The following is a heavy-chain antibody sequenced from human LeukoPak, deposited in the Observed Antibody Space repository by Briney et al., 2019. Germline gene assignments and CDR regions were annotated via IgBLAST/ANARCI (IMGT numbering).Heavy chain of an antibody. J-gene: IGHJ6*02. CDR1: GGTFSSYA. CDR2: IIPILGIT. V-gene: IGHV1-69*04. D-gene: IGHD6-13*01. CDR3: ARESGIAAAGTVGYYGMDV. Sequence: ASVKVSCKASGGTFSSYAISWVRQAPGQGLEWMGRIIPILGITNYAQKFQGRVTITADKSTSTAYMELSSLRSEDTAVYYCARESGIAAAGTVGYYGMDVWGQGTTVTVSS.